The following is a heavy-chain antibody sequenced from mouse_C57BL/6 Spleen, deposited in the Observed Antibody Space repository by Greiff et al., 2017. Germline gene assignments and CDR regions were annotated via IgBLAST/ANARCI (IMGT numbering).Heavy chain of an antibody. CDR3: ARLGY. V-gene: IGHV5-4*01. CDR2: ISDGGSYT. J-gene: IGHJ2*01. Sequence: EVQLVESGGGLVKPGGSLKLSCAASGFTFSSYAMSWVRQTPEKRLEWVATISDGGSYTYYPDNVTGRFTISRDNAKNNLYLQMSHLKSEDTAMYYCARLGYWGQGTTRTVSS. CDR1: GFTFSSYA.